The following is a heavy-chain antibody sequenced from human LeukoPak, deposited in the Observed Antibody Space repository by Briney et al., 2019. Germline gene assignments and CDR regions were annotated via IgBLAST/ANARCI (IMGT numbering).Heavy chain of an antibody. D-gene: IGHD2-2*01. J-gene: IGHJ4*02. CDR3: ARDPKSQLLLDY. V-gene: IGHV1-2*02. Sequence: ASVKVSCKSSGFTFTDEYIHWVRQAPGQGLEWMGWINPYSCAINYAQKFQGRVTLTRDTSISTAYMELSRLTSGDTAVYYCARDPKSQLLLDYWGQGTLVTVSS. CDR1: GFTFTDEY. CDR2: INPYSCAI.